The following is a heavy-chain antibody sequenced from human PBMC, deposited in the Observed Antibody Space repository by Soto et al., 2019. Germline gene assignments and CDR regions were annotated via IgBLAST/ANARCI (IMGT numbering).Heavy chain of an antibody. CDR3: ARVITIFGVVTSAIDY. CDR2: IYYSGST. D-gene: IGHD3-3*01. V-gene: IGHV4-31*03. CDR1: GGSISSGGYY. Sequence: PSETLSLTCTVSGGSISSGGYYWSWIRQHPGKGLEWIGYIYYSGSTYYNPSLKSRVTISVDTSKNQFSLKLSSVTAADTAVYYCARVITIFGVVTSAIDYWGQGTLVTVSS. J-gene: IGHJ4*02.